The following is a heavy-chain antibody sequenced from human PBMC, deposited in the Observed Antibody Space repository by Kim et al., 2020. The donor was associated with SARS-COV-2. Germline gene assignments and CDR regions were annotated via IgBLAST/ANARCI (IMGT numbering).Heavy chain of an antibody. CDR2: ISAYNGNT. J-gene: IGHJ4*02. D-gene: IGHD3-10*01. V-gene: IGHV1-18*01. Sequence: ASVKVSCKASGYTFTSYGISWVRQAPGQGLEWMGWISAYNGNTNYAQKLQGRVTMTTDTSTSTAYMELRSLRSDDTAVYYCARGPRWDYYGSGSDDYWGQGTLVTVSS. CDR3: ARGPRWDYYGSGSDDY. CDR1: GYTFTSYG.